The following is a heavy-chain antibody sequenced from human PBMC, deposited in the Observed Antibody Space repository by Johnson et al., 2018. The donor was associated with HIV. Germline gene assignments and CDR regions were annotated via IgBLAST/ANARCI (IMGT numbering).Heavy chain of an antibody. CDR3: ARDRLYSSGWYGTDAFDI. V-gene: IGHV3-23*04. Sequence: VHLVAAGGALDPPGESLRVSRAASLCTFRSNAKSWVRQAPGKGLEWVSTISGSGDNTYYADSVKGRFTISRDNSKNTLYLQMNSLRAEDTAVYYCARDRLYSSGWYGTDAFDIWGQGTMVTVSS. D-gene: IGHD6-19*01. CDR1: LCTFRSNA. J-gene: IGHJ3*02. CDR2: ISGSGDNT.